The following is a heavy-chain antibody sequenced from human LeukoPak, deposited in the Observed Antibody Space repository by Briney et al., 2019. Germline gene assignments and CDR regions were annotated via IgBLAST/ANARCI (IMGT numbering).Heavy chain of an antibody. J-gene: IGHJ4*02. Sequence: GGSLRLSCAASGFTVSSNYMSWVRQAPGKGLEWVSVIYSGGSTYYADSVKGRFTISRDNSKNTLYLQKNSLRAEDTAVYYCAREAFAAGKNFDYWGQGTQVTVSS. CDR2: IYSGGST. D-gene: IGHD3-10*01. V-gene: IGHV3-53*01. CDR3: AREAFAAGKNFDY. CDR1: GFTVSSNY.